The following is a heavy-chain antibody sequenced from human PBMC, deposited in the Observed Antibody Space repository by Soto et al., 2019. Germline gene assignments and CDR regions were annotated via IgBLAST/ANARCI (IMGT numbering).Heavy chain of an antibody. CDR2: IYYSGST. D-gene: IGHD3-10*01. CDR1: GGSISSYY. V-gene: IGHV4-59*05. CDR3: ALKDYYGSGTFDP. Sequence: PSETLSLTCTVSGGSISSYYWSWIRQPPGKGLEWIGSIYYSGSTYYNPSLKSRDNISVDTSKNQFSLKLSSVTAADTAVYYCALKDYYGSGTFDPWGQGTLVTVSS. J-gene: IGHJ5*02.